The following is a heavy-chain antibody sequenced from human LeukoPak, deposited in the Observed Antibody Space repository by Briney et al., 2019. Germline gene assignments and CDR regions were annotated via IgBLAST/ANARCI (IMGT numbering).Heavy chain of an antibody. J-gene: IGHJ3*02. CDR1: SGFISSYY. D-gene: IGHD1-26*01. V-gene: IGHV4-59*01. CDR3: SRDLGALGAFDI. CDR2: IYYSGST. Sequence: SETLSLTCTVSSGFISSYYWRWIRQPPGKGLEWIGYIYYSGSTNYNPSLKSRVTISVDTSKNQFSLKLSSVTAADTAVYYCSRDLGALGAFDIWGQGTMVTVSS.